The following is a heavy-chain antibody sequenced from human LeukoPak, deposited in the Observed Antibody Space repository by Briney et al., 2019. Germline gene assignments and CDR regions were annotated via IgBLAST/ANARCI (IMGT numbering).Heavy chain of an antibody. CDR3: AKDDNYIRFLS. V-gene: IGHV3-48*03. CDR1: GFTFSSYE. D-gene: IGHD3-16*01. CDR2: ISSSGSTI. J-gene: IGHJ5*02. Sequence: GGSLRLSCAASGFTFSSYEMNWVRQAPGKGLEWVSYISSSGSTIYYADSVKGRFTISRDNSKNTLYLQMNSLGAEDTAVYYCAKDDNYIRFLSWGQGTLVTVSS.